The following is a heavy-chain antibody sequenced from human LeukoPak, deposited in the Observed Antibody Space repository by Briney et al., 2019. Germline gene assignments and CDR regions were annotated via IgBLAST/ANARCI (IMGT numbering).Heavy chain of an antibody. CDR1: GGTFSSYA. CDR3: ARGLNYYDSSGYCFDY. CDR2: IIPIFGTA. Sequence: VASVKVSCKASGGTFSSYAISWVRQAPGQGLEWMGGIIPIFGTANYAQKFQGRVTITADESTSTAYMELSSLRSEDTAVYYCARGLNYYDSSGYCFDYWGQGTLVTVSS. D-gene: IGHD3-22*01. J-gene: IGHJ4*02. V-gene: IGHV1-69*13.